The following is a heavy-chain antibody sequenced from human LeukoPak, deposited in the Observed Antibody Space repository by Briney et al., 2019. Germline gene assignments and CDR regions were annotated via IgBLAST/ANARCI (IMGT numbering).Heavy chain of an antibody. Sequence: GGSLRLSCAASGFTFSSYSMNWVCQAPGKGLEWVSSISSSNSYIYYADSVKGRFTISRDNAKNSLYLQMNSLRAEDTAVYYCARGALFQPHDYWGQGTLVTVSS. D-gene: IGHD3-10*01. CDR3: ARGALFQPHDY. CDR2: ISSSNSYI. J-gene: IGHJ4*02. V-gene: IGHV3-21*01. CDR1: GFTFSSYS.